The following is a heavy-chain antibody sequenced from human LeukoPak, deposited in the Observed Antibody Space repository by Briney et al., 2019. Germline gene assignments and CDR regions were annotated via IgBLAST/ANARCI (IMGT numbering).Heavy chain of an antibody. CDR3: ARDSHYYDSSGSLDYYGMDV. CDR1: GFTFRSFA. CDR2: ITGSGGTT. Sequence: GGSLRLSCAASGFTFRSFAMSWVRQAPGKGLHWVSTITGSGGTTFYTDSVKGRFTISRDNSKNTLYLQMSSLRAEDTAVYYCARDSHYYDSSGSLDYYGMDVWGQGTTVTVSS. V-gene: IGHV3-23*01. D-gene: IGHD3-22*01. J-gene: IGHJ6*02.